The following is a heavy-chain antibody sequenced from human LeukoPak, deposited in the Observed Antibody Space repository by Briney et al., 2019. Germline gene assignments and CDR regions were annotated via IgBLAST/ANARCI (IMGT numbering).Heavy chain of an antibody. V-gene: IGHV3-30*18. CDR3: AKVDGGYCSGGSCYLFDY. D-gene: IGHD2-15*01. CDR2: ISYDGSNK. Sequence: GRSLRLSCAASGFTFSSYGMHWVRQAPGKGLEWVAVISYDGSNKYYAYSVKGRFTISRDNSRNTLYLQMNSLRAEDTAVYYCAKVDGGYCSGGSCYLFDYWGQGTLVTVSS. CDR1: GFTFSSYG. J-gene: IGHJ4*02.